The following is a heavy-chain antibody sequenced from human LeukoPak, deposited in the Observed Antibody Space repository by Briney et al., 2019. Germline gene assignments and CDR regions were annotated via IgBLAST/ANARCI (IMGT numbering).Heavy chain of an antibody. CDR2: IDPSGGST. CDR3: ASLGSGSSPIIDFDY. D-gene: IGHD3-10*01. CDR1: GYSFTSYY. J-gene: IGHJ4*02. V-gene: IGHV1-46*01. Sequence: ASVKVSCKASGYSFTSYYMHWVRQAPRQGLEWMGIIDPSGGSTNYAQKFQGRITMTRDTSTSTVYMDLSSLTSEDTAIYYCASLGSGSSPIIDFDYWGQGTLVTVSS.